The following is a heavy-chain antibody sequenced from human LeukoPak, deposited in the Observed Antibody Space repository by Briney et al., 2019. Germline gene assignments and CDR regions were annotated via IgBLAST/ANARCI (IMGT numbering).Heavy chain of an antibody. CDR3: ARGRRGKYSPYFYYHMDV. CDR2: THYSGST. V-gene: IGHV4-31*03. D-gene: IGHD1-26*01. Sequence: PSETLSLTCNVYGDSVTTGLHYYSWIRQHPGEGLEWIGCTHYSGSTHYKSSLRSRLIISLDTSKNQVSLKLTSVTAADTAVYYCARGRRGKYSPYFYYHMDVWGTGTPVTVSS. CDR1: GDSVTTGLHY. J-gene: IGHJ6*03.